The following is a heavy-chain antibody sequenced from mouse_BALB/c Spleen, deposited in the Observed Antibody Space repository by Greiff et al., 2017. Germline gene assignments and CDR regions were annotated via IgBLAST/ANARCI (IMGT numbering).Heavy chain of an antibody. CDR2: ISSGGSYT. V-gene: IGHV5-6*01. CDR3: ARRFRSGAMDD. J-gene: IGHJ4*01. D-gene: IGHD4-1*01. CDR1: GFTFSSYG. Sequence: DVLLVESGGDLVKPGGSLKLSCAASGFTFSSYGMSWVRQTPDKRLEWVATISSGGSYTYYPDSVKGRFTISRDNAKNTLYLQMSSLESEDTAMFYCARRFRSGAMDDWGQGTSVTVSS.